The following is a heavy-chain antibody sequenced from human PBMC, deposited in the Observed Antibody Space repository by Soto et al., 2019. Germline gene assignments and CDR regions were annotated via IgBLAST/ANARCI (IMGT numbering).Heavy chain of an antibody. D-gene: IGHD2-21*02. V-gene: IGHV3-74*01. CDR3: ARDLTGDNTY. CDR1: GFTFTTYW. J-gene: IGHJ4*02. Sequence: GGSLRLSCAASGFTFTTYWMHWVRQAPGKGLVWVSRINSDGSTTNYADSVKGRFTISRDNAKNMLYLQMNSLRADDTAIYYCARDLTGDNTYWGQGTLVTVSS. CDR2: INSDGSTT.